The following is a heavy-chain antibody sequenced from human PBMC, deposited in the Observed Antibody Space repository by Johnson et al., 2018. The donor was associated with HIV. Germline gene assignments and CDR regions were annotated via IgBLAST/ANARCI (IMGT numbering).Heavy chain of an antibody. CDR3: TTAIVIDAFDI. J-gene: IGHJ3*02. D-gene: IGHD3-16*02. CDR1: GFTFSNAW. V-gene: IGHV3-15*01. Sequence: VQLVESGGGLVKPGGSLRVSCAASGFTFSNAWMSWVRQAPGKGLEWVGRIKSKIDGGTTDYAAPVKGRFSISRDDSKDTLYLQMNSLKTEDTAVYYCTTAIVIDAFDIWGQGTMVTVSS. CDR2: IKSKIDGGTT.